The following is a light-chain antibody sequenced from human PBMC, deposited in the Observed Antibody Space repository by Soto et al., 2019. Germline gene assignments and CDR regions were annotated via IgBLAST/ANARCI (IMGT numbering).Light chain of an antibody. CDR2: AAS. Sequence: EIVLTQSPGTLSLSPGERATLSCRASQSLNTNSLAWYQQKPGQTPRLLIYAASTRDTDIPDRFIGSGSGTDFALTITRLEPEDFALYYCQQYNASPITFGPGTKVDIK. J-gene: IGKJ3*01. CDR1: QSLNTNS. CDR3: QQYNASPIT. V-gene: IGKV3-20*01.